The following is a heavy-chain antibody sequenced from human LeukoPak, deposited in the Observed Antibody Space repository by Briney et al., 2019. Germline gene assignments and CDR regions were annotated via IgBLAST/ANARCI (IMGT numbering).Heavy chain of an antibody. CDR3: ARRQLLWFGELLSPPDY. CDR2: IYYSGST. J-gene: IGHJ4*02. D-gene: IGHD3-10*01. V-gene: IGHV4-39*01. CDR1: GGSISSSSYY. Sequence: SETLSLTCTVSGGSISSSSYYWGWIRQPPGKGLEWIGSIYYSGSTYYNPSLKSRVTISVDTSKNQFSLKLSSVTAADTAVYYCARRQLLWFGELLSPPDYWGQGTLVTVSS.